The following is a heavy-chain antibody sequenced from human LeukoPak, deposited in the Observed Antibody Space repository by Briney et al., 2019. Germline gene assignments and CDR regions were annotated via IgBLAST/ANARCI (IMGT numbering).Heavy chain of an antibody. D-gene: IGHD1-1*01. CDR1: GGSFSGYY. Sequence: SETLSLTCAVYGGSFSGYYWSWIRQPPGKGLEWIGEINHSGSTNYNPSLKSRVTISVDTSKNQFSLKLSSVTAADTAVYYCARGWRDGHWYFDLWGRGTLVTVSS. CDR2: INHSGST. J-gene: IGHJ2*01. CDR3: ARGWRDGHWYFDL. V-gene: IGHV4-34*01.